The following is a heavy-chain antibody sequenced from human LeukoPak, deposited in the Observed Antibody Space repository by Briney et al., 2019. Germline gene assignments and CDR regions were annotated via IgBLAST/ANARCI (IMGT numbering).Heavy chain of an antibody. D-gene: IGHD5-12*01. CDR1: GHTFTSYY. CDR2: INPSGGST. V-gene: IGHV1-46*01. CDR3: AREGNVEIVATIAYYGMDV. J-gene: IGHJ6*02. Sequence: ASVKVSCKASGHTFTSYYMQWARYAPGQGLEWMGIINPSGGSTSYAQTFQVRGTMTRDTSTSTVYMELSSLRPEDTAVYYCAREGNVEIVATIAYYGMDVWGQGTTVTVSS.